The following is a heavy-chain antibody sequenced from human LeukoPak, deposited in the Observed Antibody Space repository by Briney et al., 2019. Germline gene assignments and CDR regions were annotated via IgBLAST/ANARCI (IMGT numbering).Heavy chain of an antibody. D-gene: IGHD6-13*01. CDR3: ARGHGPGGSRWPNLDY. J-gene: IGHJ4*02. CDR1: GYTFTGYY. CDR2: MNPNSGNT. V-gene: IGHV1-8*02. Sequence: GASVKVSCKASGYTFTGYYMHWVRQAPGQGLEWMGWMNPNSGNTAYAQKFQGRVTMTRDTSISTAYMELSSLRSENTAVYYCARGHGPGGSRWPNLDYWGQGTLVTVSS.